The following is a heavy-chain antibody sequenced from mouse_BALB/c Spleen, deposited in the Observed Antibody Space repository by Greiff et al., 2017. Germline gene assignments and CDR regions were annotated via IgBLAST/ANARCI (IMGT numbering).Heavy chain of an antibody. CDR1: GYTFTSYW. CDR3: ARTGV. J-gene: IGHJ1*01. CDR2: IYPGDGDT. Sequence: QVQLKQSGAELARPGASVKLSCKASGYTFTSYWMQWVKQRPGQGLEWIGAIYPGDGDTRYTQKFKGKATLTADKSSSTAYMQLSSLASEDSAVYYCARTGVWGAGTTVTVSS. V-gene: IGHV1-87*01.